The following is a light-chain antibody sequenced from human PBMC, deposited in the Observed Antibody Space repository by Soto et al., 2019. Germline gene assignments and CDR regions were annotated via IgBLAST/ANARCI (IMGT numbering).Light chain of an antibody. V-gene: IGKV3-20*01. CDR3: QQFSSYPLT. CDR2: DAS. Sequence: EIVMTQSPATLSVSPGERATLSCRASQTVRNNYLAWYQQKPGQAPRLLTYDASSRATGIPDRFSGGGSGTDFTLTISRLEPEDFAVYYCQQFSSYPLTFGGGTKVEIK. CDR1: QTVRNNY. J-gene: IGKJ4*01.